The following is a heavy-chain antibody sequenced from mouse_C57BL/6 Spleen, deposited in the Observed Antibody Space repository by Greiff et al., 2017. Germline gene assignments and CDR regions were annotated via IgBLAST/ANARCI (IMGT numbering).Heavy chain of an antibody. CDR3: ARSDSTGYFDY. V-gene: IGHV1-78*01. J-gene: IGHJ2*01. CDR1: GYTFTDYT. CDR2: IYPRDGST. Sequence: QVQLQQSDAELVKPGASVKISCKASGYTFTDYTMHWMNQRPEQGLEWIGYIYPRDGSTKYNETFKGKATLTADKAYSTPYMQLNRLTSEDSAVYYCARSDSTGYFDYWGQGTTLTVSS. D-gene: IGHD2-4*01.